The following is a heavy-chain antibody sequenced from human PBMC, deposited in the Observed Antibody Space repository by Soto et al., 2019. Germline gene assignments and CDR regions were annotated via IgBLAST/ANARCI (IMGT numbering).Heavy chain of an antibody. D-gene: IGHD2-2*01. J-gene: IGHJ3*02. CDR1: GFTFISYA. CDR3: AKDAPPLNIVVVPAARWNDAFDI. Sequence: GGSLRLSCAASGFTFISYAISWVRQAPGKGLEWVSAISGSGGSTYYADSVKGRFTISRDNSKNTLYLQMNSLRAEDTAVYYCAKDAPPLNIVVVPAARWNDAFDIWGQGTMVTVSS. V-gene: IGHV3-23*01. CDR2: ISGSGGST.